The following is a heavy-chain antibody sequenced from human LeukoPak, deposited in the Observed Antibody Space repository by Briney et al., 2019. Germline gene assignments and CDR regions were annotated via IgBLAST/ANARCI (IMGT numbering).Heavy chain of an antibody. D-gene: IGHD4-23*01. V-gene: IGHV3-30*02. CDR1: GFTFSSYG. CDR3: AKDGYGGNFNNWFDP. Sequence: PGGSLRLSCAASGFTFSSYGMHWVRQAPGKGLEWVAFIRYDGSNKYYADSVKGRFTISRDNSKNTLYLQMNSLRAEDTAVYYCAKDGYGGNFNNWFDPWGQGTLVTVSS. CDR2: IRYDGSNK. J-gene: IGHJ5*02.